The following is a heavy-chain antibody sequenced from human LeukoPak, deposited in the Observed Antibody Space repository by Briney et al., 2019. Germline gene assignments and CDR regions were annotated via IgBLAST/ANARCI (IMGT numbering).Heavy chain of an antibody. V-gene: IGHV3-74*01. CDR2: INDDGSST. CDR3: ARDLQATVTTKGWGFDL. D-gene: IGHD4-17*01. CDR1: GFTFSSYW. Sequence: GGSLRLSCAASGFTFSSYWMHWVRQAPGKGLVWVSRINDDGSSTNYADSVKGRFTISRDNAKNTLYLQMNSLRAEATAVYYCARDLQATVTTKGWGFDLWGRGTLVTVSS. J-gene: IGHJ2*01.